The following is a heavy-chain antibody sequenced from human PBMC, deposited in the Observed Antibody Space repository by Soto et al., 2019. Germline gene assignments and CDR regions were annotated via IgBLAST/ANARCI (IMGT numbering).Heavy chain of an antibody. V-gene: IGHV4-4*07. CDR3: ARGPSTSSIGTFDI. D-gene: IGHD6-6*01. CDR1: GGSISSFY. CDR2: IYRNGHT. Sequence: QVQLQESGPGLVKPSETLSLTCSVSGGSISSFYWNWIRQPAGKGLEWIGRIYRNGHTDYNPPLNSRVTMSVDTSKHQFSLQLSSVTAADTARYYCARGPSTSSIGTFDIWGQGTMVTVSS. J-gene: IGHJ3*02.